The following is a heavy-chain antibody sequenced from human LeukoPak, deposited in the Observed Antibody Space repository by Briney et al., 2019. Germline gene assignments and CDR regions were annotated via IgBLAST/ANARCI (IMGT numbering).Heavy chain of an antibody. CDR3: ARGRPYYYDSSGYSYGMDV. CDR1: GNTFTGYY. D-gene: IGHD3-22*01. CDR2: INPNSGGT. J-gene: IGHJ6*02. V-gene: IGHV1-2*04. Sequence: ASVKVSCKASGNTFTGYYMHWVRQAPGQGLEWMGWINPNSGGTNYAQKFQGWVTMTRDTSISTAYMELSRLRSDDTAVYYCARGRPYYYDSSGYSYGMDVWGQGTTVTVSS.